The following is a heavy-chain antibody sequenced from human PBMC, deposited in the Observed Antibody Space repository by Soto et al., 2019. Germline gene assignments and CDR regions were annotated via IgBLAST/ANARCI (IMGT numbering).Heavy chain of an antibody. CDR3: AKTLPKSGSAPYYFTLDV. V-gene: IGHV3-53*02. CDR1: GFTVSSNY. D-gene: IGHD3-22*01. Sequence: EVQLVETGGGLIQPGGSLRLSCAASGFTVSSNYMSWVRQAPGKGLEWVSVISDSGRDTYYADSVKGRFTISRDDSKNTVFLQMNSLRAEDTAMYYCAKTLPKSGSAPYYFTLDVWGQGTTVTVSS. J-gene: IGHJ6*02. CDR2: ISDSGRDT.